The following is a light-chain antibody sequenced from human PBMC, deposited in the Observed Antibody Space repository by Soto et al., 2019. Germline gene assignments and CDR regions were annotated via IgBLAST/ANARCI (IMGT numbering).Light chain of an antibody. CDR3: QQRTNWLYT. Sequence: EVVLTQSPATLSLSPGERATFSCRASQSVSTYLAWYQQKPGQAPRLLIYESSNRATGIPARFSGSGVGTDFTLNISRLEPEYFAVYYCQQRTNWLYTFGQGTKLEIK. CDR1: QSVSTY. CDR2: ESS. J-gene: IGKJ2*01. V-gene: IGKV3-11*01.